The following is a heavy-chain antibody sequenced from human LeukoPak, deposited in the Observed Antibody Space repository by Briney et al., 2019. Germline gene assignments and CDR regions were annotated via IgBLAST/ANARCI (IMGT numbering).Heavy chain of an antibody. V-gene: IGHV4-59*08. CDR3: ARLYPVVILRAFDI. Sequence: SETLSLTCTVSGGSITSYYWSWIRQPPGKGLEWIGYISYTGSTDYTPSLKSRVTISVDTSKSQFSLKLSSVTAADTAVYYCARLYPVVILRAFDIWGQGTMVAVSS. D-gene: IGHD3-22*01. CDR1: GGSITSYY. CDR2: ISYTGST. J-gene: IGHJ3*02.